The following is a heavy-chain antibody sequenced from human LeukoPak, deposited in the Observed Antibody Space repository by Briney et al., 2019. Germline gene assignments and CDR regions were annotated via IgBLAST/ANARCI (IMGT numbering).Heavy chain of an antibody. V-gene: IGHV3-7*01. CDR3: ATGKFDFDY. D-gene: IGHD3-16*01. CDR1: GFTFSSLW. J-gene: IGHJ4*02. CDR2: INQDGSEK. Sequence: GGSLRLSCAASGFTFSSLWMSWVRQAPGKGLEWVANINQDGSEKYYVDSVKGRFTISRDNANNLLYVQMNSLRAEDTAIYYCATGKFDFDYWGQGILVTVSS.